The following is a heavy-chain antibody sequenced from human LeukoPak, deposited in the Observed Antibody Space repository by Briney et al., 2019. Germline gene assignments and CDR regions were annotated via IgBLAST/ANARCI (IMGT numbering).Heavy chain of an antibody. D-gene: IGHD6-19*01. CDR1: GFTFSNYA. J-gene: IGHJ4*02. CDR3: TRESVAGYYFDY. CDR2: ISGGDGSA. Sequence: GGSLRLSCAASGFTFSNYAMSWVRQAPGKGLEWVSTISGGDGSAYYADSVKGRFTISRDDSKSIAYLQMNSLKTEDTAVYHCTRESVAGYYFDYWGQGTLVTVSS. V-gene: IGHV3-23*01.